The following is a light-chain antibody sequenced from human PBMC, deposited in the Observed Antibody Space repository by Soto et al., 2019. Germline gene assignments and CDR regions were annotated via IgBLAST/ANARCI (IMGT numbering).Light chain of an antibody. CDR1: SSDVGNYNY. V-gene: IGLV2-11*01. Sequence: SGLNXLVPGSRAPGEADHIICNGNSSDVGNYNYVSWYQQHPGKAPKVMIYDVIKRPSGVPDRFSGSKSGNVASLTIFGLQAEDEADYYCCSYAGSYSYVFGTGTKVTVL. J-gene: IGLJ1*01. CDR2: DVI. CDR3: CSYAGSYSYV.